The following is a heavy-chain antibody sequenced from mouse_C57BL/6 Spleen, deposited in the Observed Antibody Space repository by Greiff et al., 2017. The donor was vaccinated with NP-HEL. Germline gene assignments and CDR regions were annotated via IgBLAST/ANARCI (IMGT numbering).Heavy chain of an antibody. CDR1: GFTFSSYG. Sequence: EVMLVESGGDLVKPGGSLKLSCAASGFTFSSYGMSWVRQTPDKRLEWVATISSGGSYTYYPDSVKGRFTISRDNAKNTLYLQMSSLKSEDTAMYYCARQYYDYDFDYWGQGTTLTVSS. V-gene: IGHV5-6*02. CDR3: ARQYYDYDFDY. CDR2: ISSGGSYT. J-gene: IGHJ2*01. D-gene: IGHD2-4*01.